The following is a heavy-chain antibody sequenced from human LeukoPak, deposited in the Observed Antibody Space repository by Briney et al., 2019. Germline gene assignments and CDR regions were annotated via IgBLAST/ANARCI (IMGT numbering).Heavy chain of an antibody. Sequence: GGSLRLSCTVSGFTVSSDSMSWVRQAPGKGLEWVSFIYSGGSTHYSDSVKGGFTISRDNSKNTLYLQMNSLRPEDTAVYYCASRAGAYSHPYDYWGQGTLVTVSS. D-gene: IGHD4/OR15-4a*01. CDR1: GFTVSSDS. J-gene: IGHJ4*02. CDR2: IYSGGST. CDR3: ASRAGAYSHPYDY. V-gene: IGHV3-53*01.